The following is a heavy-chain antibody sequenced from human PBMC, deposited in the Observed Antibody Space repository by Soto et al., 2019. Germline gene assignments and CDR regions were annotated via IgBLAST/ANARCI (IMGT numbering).Heavy chain of an antibody. CDR1: GGTFSSYA. D-gene: IGHD6-6*01. Sequence: SVKVSCKASGGTFSSYAISWVRQAPGQGLEWMGGIIPIFGTANYAQKFQGRVTITADKSTSTAYMELSSLRSEDTAVYYCARSDREYSRWEYACDYWGQGTLVNVSS. J-gene: IGHJ4*02. CDR3: ARSDREYSRWEYACDY. V-gene: IGHV1-69*06. CDR2: IIPIFGTA.